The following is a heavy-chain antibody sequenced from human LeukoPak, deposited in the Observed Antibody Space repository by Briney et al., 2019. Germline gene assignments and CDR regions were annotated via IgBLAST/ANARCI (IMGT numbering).Heavy chain of an antibody. V-gene: IGHV1-24*01. CDR1: GYTLTELS. CDR3: ATKGNDYVWGSYPNFWGSKYNWFDP. D-gene: IGHD3-16*02. Sequence: GASVNVSCKVSGYTLTELSMHWVRQAPGKGLEWMGGFYPEDGETIYAQKFQGRVTMTEDTSTDTAYMELSSLRSEDTAVYYCATKGNDYVWGSYPNFWGSKYNWFDPWGQGTLVTVSS. CDR2: FYPEDGET. J-gene: IGHJ5*02.